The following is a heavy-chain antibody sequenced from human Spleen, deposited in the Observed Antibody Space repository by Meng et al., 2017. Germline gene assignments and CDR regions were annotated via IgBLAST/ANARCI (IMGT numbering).Heavy chain of an antibody. V-gene: IGHV3-48*03. CDR2: ISSSGSTI. CDR3: ARSYNPTVSGIYYYYYYGMDV. J-gene: IGHJ6*02. Sequence: GESLKISCAASGFTFSSYEVTWVRQAPGKGLEWVSYISSSGSTIYYADSVKGRFTISRDNAKNSLYLQMNSLRAEDTAVYYCARSYNPTVSGIYYYYYYGMDVWGQGTTVTVSS. CDR1: GFTFSSYE. D-gene: IGHD6-19*01.